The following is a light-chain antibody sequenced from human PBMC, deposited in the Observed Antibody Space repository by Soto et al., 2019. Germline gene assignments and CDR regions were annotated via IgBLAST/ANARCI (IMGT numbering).Light chain of an antibody. CDR3: AAWDASLSAL. CDR1: SSNIGSNY. J-gene: IGLJ2*01. Sequence: QSVLTQPPSASGTPGQRVTISCSGSSSNIGSNYVYWYQQLPGTAPKLLIYRNNQRPSGVPDRFSGFKSGTSASLAISGLRSEDEADYYCAAWDASLSALFGGGTKVTVL. CDR2: RNN. V-gene: IGLV1-47*01.